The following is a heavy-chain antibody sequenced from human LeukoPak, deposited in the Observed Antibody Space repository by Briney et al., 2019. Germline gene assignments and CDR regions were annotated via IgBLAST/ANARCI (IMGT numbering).Heavy chain of an antibody. J-gene: IGHJ6*03. CDR1: GFTFSNYW. Sequence: PGGSLRLSCATSGFTFSNYWMNWVRQAPGKGLEWVASIKYDGTEKYYVDSVKGRFTISRDNAKNSLSLQMSSLRAEDTAVYYCARDRVEYSNSFYFMDVWGRGTTVTVSS. D-gene: IGHD6-6*01. CDR2: IKYDGTEK. CDR3: ARDRVEYSNSFYFMDV. V-gene: IGHV3-7*01.